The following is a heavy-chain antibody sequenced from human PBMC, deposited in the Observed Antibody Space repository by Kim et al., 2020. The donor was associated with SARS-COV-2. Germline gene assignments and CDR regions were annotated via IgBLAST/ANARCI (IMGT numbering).Heavy chain of an antibody. V-gene: IGHV5-51*01. CDR2: IYPGDSET. Sequence: GESLKISCEASGYSFTTYWIGWVRQMPGKGLEWMGIIYPGDSETRYSPSFEGQVTISADKSISTAYLQLSSLKASDTAIYYCVRRLDCRGGACQWGSFDYWGQGTLVTVSS. CDR1: GYSFTTYW. J-gene: IGHJ4*02. CDR3: VRRLDCRGGACQWGSFDY. D-gene: IGHD2-15*01.